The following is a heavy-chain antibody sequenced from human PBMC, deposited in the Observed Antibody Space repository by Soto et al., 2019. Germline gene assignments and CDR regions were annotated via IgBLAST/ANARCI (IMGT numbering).Heavy chain of an antibody. V-gene: IGHV3-9*01. Sequence: GGSLRLSCAASGFTFDDYAMHWVRQAPGKGLEWVSGISWNSGSIGYADSVKGRFTISRDNAKNSLYLQMNSLRAEDTALYYCTSGSLRIGGGAFDIWGQGTMVTVSS. CDR2: ISWNSGSI. J-gene: IGHJ3*02. D-gene: IGHD3-16*01. CDR1: GFTFDDYA. CDR3: TSGSLRIGGGAFDI.